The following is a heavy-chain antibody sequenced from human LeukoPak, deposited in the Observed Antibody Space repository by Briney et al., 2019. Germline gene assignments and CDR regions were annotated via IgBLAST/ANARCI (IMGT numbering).Heavy chain of an antibody. CDR3: ARYGSGSYYRSFDP. V-gene: IGHV4-39*01. CDR2: IYYSGST. Sequence: SETLSLTCTVSGGSISSSSYYWGWIRQPPGKGLEWIGSIYYSGSTYYNPSLKSRVTIPVDTSKNQFSLKLSSVTAADTAVYYCARYGSGSYYRSFDPWGQGTLVTVSS. D-gene: IGHD3-10*01. CDR1: GGSISSSSYY. J-gene: IGHJ5*02.